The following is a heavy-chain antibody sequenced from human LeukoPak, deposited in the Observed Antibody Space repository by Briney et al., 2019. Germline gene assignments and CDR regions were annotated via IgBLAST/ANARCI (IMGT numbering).Heavy chain of an antibody. CDR3: ARQYSSSWSYYYYGMDD. V-gene: IGHV3-30-3*01. D-gene: IGHD6-13*01. J-gene: IGHJ6*02. Sequence: GGSLRLSCAASGFTFSSYAMHWVRQAPGKGLEWVAVISYDGSNKYYADSVKGRFTISRDNSKNTLYLQMNSLRAEDTAVYYCARQYSSSWSYYYYGMDDWGQGTTVTVSS. CDR2: ISYDGSNK. CDR1: GFTFSSYA.